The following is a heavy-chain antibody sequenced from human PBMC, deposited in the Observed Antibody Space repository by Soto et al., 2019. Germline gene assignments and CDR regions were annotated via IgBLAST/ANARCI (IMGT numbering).Heavy chain of an antibody. CDR3: AKMGPGSFDP. Sequence: PSETLSLTCAVSGGSISSDNWWSWVRQPPGKGLEWIGEIYHSGSTKYGPSLKSRVTISVDKSKNQLALKLSSVTAADTAVYYCAKMGPGSFDPWGQGTLVTVS. CDR2: IYHSGST. V-gene: IGHV4-4*02. D-gene: IGHD3-10*01. J-gene: IGHJ5*02. CDR1: GGSISSDNW.